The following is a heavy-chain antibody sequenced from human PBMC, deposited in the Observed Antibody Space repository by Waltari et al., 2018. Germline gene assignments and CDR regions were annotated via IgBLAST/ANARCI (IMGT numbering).Heavy chain of an antibody. D-gene: IGHD3-22*01. CDR1: GFTFSSYG. V-gene: IGHV3-30*18. CDR3: AKISMRYYDSSGYYYFDY. Sequence: QVQLVESGGGVVQPGRSLRLSCAASGFTFSSYGMHWVRQAPGKGLEWVAVISYDGSNKYYADSVKGRFTISRDNSKNTLYLQMNSLRAEDTAVYYCAKISMRYYDSSGYYYFDYWGQGTLVTVSS. CDR2: ISYDGSNK. J-gene: IGHJ4*02.